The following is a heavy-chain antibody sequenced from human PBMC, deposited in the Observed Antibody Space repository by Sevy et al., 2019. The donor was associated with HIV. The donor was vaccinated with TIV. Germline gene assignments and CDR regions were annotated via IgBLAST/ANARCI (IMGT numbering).Heavy chain of an antibody. CDR1: GFTFSSFW. D-gene: IGHD1-1*01. J-gene: IGHJ4*02. CDR2: IKQDGSEK. V-gene: IGHV3-7*01. Sequence: GGSLRLSCAASGFTFSSFWMHWVRQAPGKGREWVAKIKQDGSEKYYVHSVKGRFTIYRDNAKNSLYLQMNSLRAEDTAVYYCAREIGGGNSFWGQGTLVTVSS. CDR3: AREIGGGNSF.